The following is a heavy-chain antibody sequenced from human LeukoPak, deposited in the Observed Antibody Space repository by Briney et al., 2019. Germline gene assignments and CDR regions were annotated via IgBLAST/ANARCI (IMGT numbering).Heavy chain of an antibody. V-gene: IGHV1-18*01. J-gene: IGHJ3*02. CDR2: ISAYNGNT. CDR3: ASGYYDSSGYSNVRDAFDI. D-gene: IGHD3-22*01. CDR1: GYTFTSYG. Sequence: ASVKVSCKASGYTFTSYGISWVRQAPGQGLEWMGWISAYNGNTNYAQKFQGRVTMTRNTSISTAYMELSSLRSDDTAVYYCASGYYDSSGYSNVRDAFDIWGQGTMVTVSS.